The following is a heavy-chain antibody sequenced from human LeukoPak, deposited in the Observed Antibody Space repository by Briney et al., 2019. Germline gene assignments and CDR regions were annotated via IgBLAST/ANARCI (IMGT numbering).Heavy chain of an antibody. V-gene: IGHV4-39*07. Sequence: SETLSLTCTVSGGSISSSSYYWGWIRQPPGKGLEWIGEINHSGSTNYNPSLKSRVTISVDTSKNQFSLKLSSVTAADTAVYYCASSLFDPWGQGILVTVSS. J-gene: IGHJ5*02. CDR1: GGSISSSSYY. CDR3: ASSLFDP. CDR2: INHSGST.